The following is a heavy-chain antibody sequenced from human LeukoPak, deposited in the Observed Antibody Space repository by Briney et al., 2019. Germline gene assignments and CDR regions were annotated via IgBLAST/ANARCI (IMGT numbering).Heavy chain of an antibody. CDR1: GYSFTSYW. CDR3: ARTYYYGSGSYYPVGY. CDR2: IYPGDSDT. V-gene: IGHV5-51*01. D-gene: IGHD3-10*01. Sequence: GESLKISCKGSGYSFTSYWIGWVRQMPGKGLEWMGIIYPGDSDTRYSPSFQGQVTISADKSISTAYLQWSSLKASDTAMYYCARTYYYGSGSYYPVGYWGQGTLVTVSS. J-gene: IGHJ4*02.